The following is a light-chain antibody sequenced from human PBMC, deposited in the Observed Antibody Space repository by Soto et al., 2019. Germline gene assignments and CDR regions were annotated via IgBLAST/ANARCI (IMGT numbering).Light chain of an antibody. CDR1: SSDVGGYKY. CDR3: SSYISTIGVI. Sequence: QSALTQPASVSGSPGQSITISCTGTSSDVGGYKYVSWYQQHPGKAPKLMIFDVSNRPSGVSNRFSGSKSGNTASLTISGLQPEDEADYFCSSYISTIGVIFGGGTKRPS. CDR2: DVS. J-gene: IGLJ2*01. V-gene: IGLV2-14*03.